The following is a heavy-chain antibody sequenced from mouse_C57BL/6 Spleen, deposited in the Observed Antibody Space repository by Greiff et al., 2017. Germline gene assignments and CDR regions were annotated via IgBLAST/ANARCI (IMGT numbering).Heavy chain of an antibody. CDR1: GFNIKDYY. D-gene: IGHD1-1*01. V-gene: IGHV14-1*01. J-gene: IGHJ3*01. CDR3: TTGDYYGSSAY. CDR2: IEPEDGDT. Sequence: VQLKESGAELVRPGASVKLSCTASGFNIKDYYMHWVKQRPEQGLEWIGRIEPEDGDTESAPKFQGKATMTADTSSNAAYLQLSSLTSEDTAVYYCTTGDYYGSSAYWGQGTLVTVSA.